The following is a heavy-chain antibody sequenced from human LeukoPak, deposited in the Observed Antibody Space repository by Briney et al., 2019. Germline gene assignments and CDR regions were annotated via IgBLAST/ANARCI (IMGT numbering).Heavy chain of an antibody. V-gene: IGHV3-7*01. CDR1: EFTFTSHW. J-gene: IGHJ3*02. CDR2: INQDGSQK. D-gene: IGHD3-16*01. CDR3: VRDTFSPDAFDI. Sequence: GGSLRLSCAASEFTFTSHWMHWVRQAPGQGLVWVANINQDGSQKYYVDSVKGRFTISRDNAKNSLYLQMNSLRAEDTAVYYCVRDTFSPDAFDIWGQGTMVTVSS.